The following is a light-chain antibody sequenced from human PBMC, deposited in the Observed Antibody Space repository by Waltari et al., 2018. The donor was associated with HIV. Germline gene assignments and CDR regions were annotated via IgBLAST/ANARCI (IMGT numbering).Light chain of an antibody. J-gene: IGLJ3*02. V-gene: IGLV1-44*01. CDR2: SNN. CDR1: SSNIGSNI. Sequence: QSVLTQPPSASGTPGQRVSISCSGSSSNIGSNIVNWYQPLPGTAPKLLIYSNNPRPSGVPDRFSGSKSGTSASLAISGLQSEDEADYYCAAWDDSLNAWVFGGGTKLTVL. CDR3: AAWDDSLNAWV.